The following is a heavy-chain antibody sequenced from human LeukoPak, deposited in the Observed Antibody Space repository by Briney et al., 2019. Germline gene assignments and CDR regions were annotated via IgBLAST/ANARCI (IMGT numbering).Heavy chain of an antibody. J-gene: IGHJ4*02. D-gene: IGHD3-22*01. CDR2: ISSSSSYI. Sequence: GGSLRLSCAASGFTFSDYYMSWIRQAPGKGLEWVSSISSSSSYIYYADSVKGRFTISRDNAKNSLYLQMNSLRAEDTAVYYCARVASSPGSGYYSFDYWGQGTLVTVSS. CDR3: ARVASSPGSGYYSFDY. V-gene: IGHV3-11*06. CDR1: GFTFSDYY.